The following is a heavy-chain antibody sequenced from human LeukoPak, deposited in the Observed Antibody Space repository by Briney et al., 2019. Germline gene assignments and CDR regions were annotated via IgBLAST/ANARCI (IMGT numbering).Heavy chain of an antibody. CDR3: ATDNYGTLDY. CDR2: IDPRSGAT. V-gene: IGHV1-2*02. D-gene: IGHD3-16*01. J-gene: IGHJ4*02. Sequence: AASVKVSCKASGYTFTAYYIHWVRRAPGQGLEWMGWIDPRSGATKCTQKFQGRVTMTRDTSISTVYLELNGLTFDDTAVNYCATDNYGTLDYWGQGTLVTVSS. CDR1: GYTFTAYY.